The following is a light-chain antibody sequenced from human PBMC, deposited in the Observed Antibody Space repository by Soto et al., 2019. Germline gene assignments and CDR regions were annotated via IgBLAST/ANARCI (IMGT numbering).Light chain of an antibody. CDR1: NIGSKS. J-gene: IGLJ1*01. CDR3: QVWDSSSDLLYV. Sequence: SYELTQPPSVSVAPGKTARITCGGNNIGSKSVHWYQQKPGLAPVLVIYYDSDRPSGIPERFSGSNSGNTATLTISRVEAGDEADYYCQVWDSSSDLLYVFGTGTKVTVL. V-gene: IGLV3-21*04. CDR2: YDS.